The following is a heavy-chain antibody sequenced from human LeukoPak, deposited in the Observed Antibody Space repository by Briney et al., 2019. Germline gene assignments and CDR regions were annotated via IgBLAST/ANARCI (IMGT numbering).Heavy chain of an antibody. D-gene: IGHD6-19*01. CDR2: IYYSGST. CDR1: GGSIGSSSYS. Sequence: PSETLSLTCTVSGGSIGSSSYSWGWIRQPPGKGLEWIGSIYYSGSTYYNPSLKSRVTISVDTSKNQFSLKLSSVTAADTAVYYCACSSSGWFWNYWGQGTLVTVSS. J-gene: IGHJ4*02. V-gene: IGHV4-39*07. CDR3: ACSSSGWFWNY.